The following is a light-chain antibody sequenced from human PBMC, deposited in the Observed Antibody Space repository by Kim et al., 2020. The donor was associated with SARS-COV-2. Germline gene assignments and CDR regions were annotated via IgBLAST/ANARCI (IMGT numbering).Light chain of an antibody. CDR1: SSDVGGYNY. CDR3: SSYTGSKNVV. J-gene: IGLJ3*02. V-gene: IGLV2-8*01. Sequence: QSALTQPPSASGSPGQSATISCTGTSSDVGGYNYVSWYQQHPGKAPKLMIYEVSKRPSGVPGRFSGSKSGITASLTVSGLQAEDEADYYCSSYTGSKNVVFGGGTKVTVL. CDR2: EVS.